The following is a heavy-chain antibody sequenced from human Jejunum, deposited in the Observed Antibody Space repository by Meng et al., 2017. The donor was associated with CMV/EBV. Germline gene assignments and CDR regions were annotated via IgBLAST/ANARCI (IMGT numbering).Heavy chain of an antibody. Sequence: RYNMNWVRQAPGKGPEWVSFISGSSTYIFYAESMKGRFTISRDNAKNSLYLQMNSLRDEDTAVYYCAREAGPGIVVTTAASYFDQWGQGTLVTVSS. J-gene: IGHJ4*02. CDR3: AREAGPGIVVTTAASYFDQ. CDR1: RYN. CDR2: ISGSSTYI. D-gene: IGHD2-2*01. V-gene: IGHV3-21*01.